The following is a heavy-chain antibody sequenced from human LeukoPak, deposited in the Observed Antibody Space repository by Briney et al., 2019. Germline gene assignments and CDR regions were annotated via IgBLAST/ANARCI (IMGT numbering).Heavy chain of an antibody. CDR3: ASLAYYDFWSGPY. CDR2: INHSGST. Sequence: SETLSLTCAVYGGSFSGYYWSWIRQPPGKGQEWIGEINHSGSTDYNPSLKSRVTISVDTSKNQFSLKLSSVTAADTAVYYCASLAYYDFWSGPYWGQGTLVTVSS. D-gene: IGHD3-3*01. J-gene: IGHJ4*02. V-gene: IGHV4-34*01. CDR1: GGSFSGYY.